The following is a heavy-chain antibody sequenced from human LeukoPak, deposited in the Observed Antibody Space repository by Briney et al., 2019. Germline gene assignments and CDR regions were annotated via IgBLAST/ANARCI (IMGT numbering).Heavy chain of an antibody. J-gene: IGHJ6*02. CDR3: ARDRRLLWFGELFHAPSYGMDV. Sequence: SETLSLTCAVYGGSFSGYYWSWIRQPPGKGLEWIGEINHSGSTNYNPSLKSRVTISVDTSKNQFSLKLSSVTAADTAVYYCARDRRLLWFGELFHAPSYGMDVWGQGTTVTVSS. D-gene: IGHD3-10*01. V-gene: IGHV4-34*01. CDR1: GGSFSGYY. CDR2: INHSGST.